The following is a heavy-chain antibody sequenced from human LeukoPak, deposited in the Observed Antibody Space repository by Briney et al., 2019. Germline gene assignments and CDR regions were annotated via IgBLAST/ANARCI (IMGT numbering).Heavy chain of an antibody. CDR3: TKGWNEY. D-gene: IGHD1-1*01. CDR1: GFTVSSNY. V-gene: IGHV3-23*01. J-gene: IGHJ1*01. CDR2: ISGSGDDT. Sequence: GGSLRLSCAASGFTVSSNYMSWVRQAPGKGLEWVSIISGSGDDTNYADSVKGRFTISRDNSKNTLYLQMNSLRAEDTAVYYCTKGWNEYWGQGTLVTVSS.